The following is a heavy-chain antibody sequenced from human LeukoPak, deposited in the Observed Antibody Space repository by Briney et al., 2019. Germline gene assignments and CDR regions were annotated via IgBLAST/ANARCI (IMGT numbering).Heavy chain of an antibody. Sequence: ASVRVSCTASGYTFTSYGISWVRQAPGQGLEWMGLISAYNGNTNYAQNLQGRVTLTTDTSTGTAYMDLSGLKSDDTAVYYCARGRFQDFGDYYYGMDVWGQGTTVTVP. D-gene: IGHD3-10*01. CDR1: GYTFTSYG. J-gene: IGHJ6*02. CDR3: ARGRFQDFGDYYYGMDV. CDR2: ISAYNGNT. V-gene: IGHV1-18*04.